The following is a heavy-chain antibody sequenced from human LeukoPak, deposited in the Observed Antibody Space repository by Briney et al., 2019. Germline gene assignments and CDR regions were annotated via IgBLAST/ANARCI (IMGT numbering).Heavy chain of an antibody. CDR2: ISFDGSNK. J-gene: IGHJ3*02. CDR3: ARDPSGPNDAFDI. CDR1: GFTFSSYA. Sequence: GGSLRLSCAASGFTFSSYAKHWVRQAPAKGLERVAVISFDGSNKYYADSVKGRFTISRDNSKNTLYLQMNSLRAEDTAVYYCARDPSGPNDAFDIWGQGTMVTVSS. D-gene: IGHD1-26*01. V-gene: IGHV3-30-3*01.